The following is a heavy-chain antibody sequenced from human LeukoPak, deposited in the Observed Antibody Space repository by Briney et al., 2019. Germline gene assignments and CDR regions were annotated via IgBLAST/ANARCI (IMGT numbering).Heavy chain of an antibody. J-gene: IGHJ6*02. CDR3: ARWRNNWNGYYYYGMDV. CDR2: ISSSSSYI. D-gene: IGHD1-1*01. Sequence: GGSLRLSCAASGFTFSSYSMNWVRQAPGKGLEWASSISSSSSYIYYADSVKGRFTISRDNAKNSLYLQMNSLRAEDTAVYYCARWRNNWNGYYYYGMDVWGQGTTVTVSS. V-gene: IGHV3-21*01. CDR1: GFTFSSYS.